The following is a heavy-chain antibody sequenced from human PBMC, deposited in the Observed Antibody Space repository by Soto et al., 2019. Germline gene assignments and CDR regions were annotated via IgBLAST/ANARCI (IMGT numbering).Heavy chain of an antibody. CDR2: ISGSGGST. J-gene: IGHJ3*02. Sequence: GSLRLSCAASGFTFSSYAMSWVRQAPGKGLEWVSAISGSGGSTYYADSVKGRFTISRDNSKNTLYLQMNSLRAEDTAVYYCAKDPADYDFWSGYPRGAFDIWGQGTMVTVSS. V-gene: IGHV3-23*01. CDR1: GFTFSSYA. CDR3: AKDPADYDFWSGYPRGAFDI. D-gene: IGHD3-3*01.